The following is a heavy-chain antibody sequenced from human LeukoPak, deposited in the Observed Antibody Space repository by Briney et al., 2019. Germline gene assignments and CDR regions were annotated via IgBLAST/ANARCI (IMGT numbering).Heavy chain of an antibody. V-gene: IGHV3-7*04. D-gene: IGHD4-17*01. CDR3: ARVDYGDYVPNY. Sequence: PSETLSLTCAVYGGSFSGYYWSWIRQPPGKGLEWVANIKQDGSEKYYVDSVKGRFTISRDNAKNSLYLQMNSLRAEDTAVYYCARVDYGDYVPNYWGQGTLVTVSS. CDR1: GGSFSGYY. CDR2: IKQDGSEK. J-gene: IGHJ4*02.